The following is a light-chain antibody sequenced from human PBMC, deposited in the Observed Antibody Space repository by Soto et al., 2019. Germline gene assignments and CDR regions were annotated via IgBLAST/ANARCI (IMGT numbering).Light chain of an antibody. J-gene: IGLJ1*01. Sequence: QSALTQPASVSGSPGQSITISCTGTSSDVGGYNSVSWYQQHPGKAPKLMIYDVNKRPSGVPDRFSGSKSGNTASLTISGLQAEHEADYYCSSYAGSYIYVFATGTKVTVL. CDR1: SSDVGGYNS. CDR3: SSYAGSYIYV. CDR2: DVN. V-gene: IGLV2-11*01.